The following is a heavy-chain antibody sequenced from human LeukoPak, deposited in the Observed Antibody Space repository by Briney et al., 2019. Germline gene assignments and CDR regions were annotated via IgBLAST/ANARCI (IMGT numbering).Heavy chain of an antibody. CDR3: AGGGYFDY. Sequence: SETLSLTCTVSGASISSYYWGWIRQPAGKGLEWIGRVYTSGSTINNPSLKSRVTMSVDTSENQFSLKLSSVTAADTAVYYCAGGGYFDYWGPGTLVTVSS. V-gene: IGHV4-4*07. CDR2: VYTSGST. D-gene: IGHD2-15*01. CDR1: GASISSYY. J-gene: IGHJ4*02.